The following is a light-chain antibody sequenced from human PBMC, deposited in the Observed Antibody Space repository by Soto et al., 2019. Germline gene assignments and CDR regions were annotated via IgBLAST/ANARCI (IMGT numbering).Light chain of an antibody. CDR3: QQYGSSPPWT. Sequence: EIVLTQSPGTLSLSPGERATLSCRASQSVSSSYLAWYQHKPGQAPRLLIYGASSRATGIPDRFSGSGSGTDVTLTISRLEQEDFAVYYCQQYGSSPPWTFGQGTKVEIK. CDR2: GAS. V-gene: IGKV3-20*01. CDR1: QSVSSSY. J-gene: IGKJ1*01.